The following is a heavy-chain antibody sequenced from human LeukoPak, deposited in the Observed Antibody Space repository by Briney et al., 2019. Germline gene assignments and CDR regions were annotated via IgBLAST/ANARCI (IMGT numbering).Heavy chain of an antibody. V-gene: IGHV3-23*01. CDR3: AKDLRGHSSSLFSPDY. CDR2: ISGSGGST. D-gene: IGHD6-13*01. J-gene: IGHJ4*02. CDR1: GFTFSDYY. Sequence: PGGSLRLSCAASGFTFSDYYMSWVRQAPGKGLEWVSAISGSGGSTYYADSVKGRFTISRDNSKNTLYLQMNSLRAENTAVYYCAKDLRGHSSSLFSPDYWGQGTLVTVSS.